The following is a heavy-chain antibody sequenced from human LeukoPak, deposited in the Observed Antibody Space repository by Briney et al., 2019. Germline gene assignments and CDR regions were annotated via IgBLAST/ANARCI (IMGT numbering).Heavy chain of an antibody. D-gene: IGHD5-12*01. CDR3: AKDAYSGYDYPNY. CDR2: ITYDGMNK. CDR1: GFTFSNYG. Sequence: PGRSLRLSCAASGFTFSNYGMHWVRQAPGKGLEWVAGITYDGMNKFYADSVQGRSTISRDNSKNTLYPQMNSLRVEDTAVYYCAKDAYSGYDYPNYWGQGTLVTVSS. V-gene: IGHV3-30*18. J-gene: IGHJ4*02.